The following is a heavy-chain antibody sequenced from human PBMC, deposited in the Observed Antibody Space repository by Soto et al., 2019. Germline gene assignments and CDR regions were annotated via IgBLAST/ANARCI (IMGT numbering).Heavy chain of an antibody. CDR3: AKATYSEFWSGSGPFDY. J-gene: IGHJ4*02. V-gene: IGHV3-23*01. CDR1: GFTFSGYA. D-gene: IGHD3-3*01. CDR2: ISGSGGSA. Sequence: EVQLLESGGGFIQPGGSLRLSCAASGFTFSGYAMSWVRQAPGKGLEWVSGISGSGGSAYYADSVKGRFTISRDNSKNTVYLQMHSLRAEDTAVYYCAKATYSEFWSGSGPFDYWGQGTLVTVSS.